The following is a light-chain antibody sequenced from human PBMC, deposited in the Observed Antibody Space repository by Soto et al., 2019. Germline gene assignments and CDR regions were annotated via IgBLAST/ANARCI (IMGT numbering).Light chain of an antibody. CDR1: SGDIGGYDY. CDR3: TSYTANSTWV. CDR2: EVS. V-gene: IGLV2-14*01. J-gene: IGLJ3*02. Sequence: QSALTQPASVSGSPGQSITFSCTGTSGDIGGYDYVSWYQQHPGKAPKLMIFEVSNRPSGVSNRSSASKSGNAASLTISGLHAEYEADYYCTSYTANSTWVFGVGTKLTVL.